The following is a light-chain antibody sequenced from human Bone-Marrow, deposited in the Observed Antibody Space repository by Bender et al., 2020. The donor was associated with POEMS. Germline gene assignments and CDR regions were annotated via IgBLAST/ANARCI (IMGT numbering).Light chain of an antibody. J-gene: IGLJ2*01. Sequence: QSVLTQPPSVSAAPGQRVTISCSGSRSNIGGESVSWYQHLPGTAPKLLIFGNFKRPSGIPDRFSGSKSDTSATLDITGLQTGDEADYYCGTWDSSLSTVVFGGGTKLTVL. CDR1: RSNIGGES. CDR2: GNF. CDR3: GTWDSSLSTVV. V-gene: IGLV1-51*01.